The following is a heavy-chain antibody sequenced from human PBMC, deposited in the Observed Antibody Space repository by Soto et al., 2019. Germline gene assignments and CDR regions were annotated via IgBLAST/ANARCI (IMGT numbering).Heavy chain of an antibody. V-gene: IGHV3-23*01. CDR1: GFTFSSYA. Sequence: EVQLLESGGGLVQPGGSLRLSCAASGFTFSSYAMSWVRQAPGKGLEWVSAISGSGGSTYYADSVKGRFTISRDNSKNPLDLQMNSLRGGDTAVYYCAKDTHAVAGHFDYWGQGTLVTVSS. CDR3: AKDTHAVAGHFDY. D-gene: IGHD6-19*01. CDR2: ISGSGGST. J-gene: IGHJ4*02.